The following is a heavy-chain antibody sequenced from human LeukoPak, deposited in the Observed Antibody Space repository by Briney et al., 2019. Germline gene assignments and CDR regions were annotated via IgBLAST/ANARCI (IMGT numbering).Heavy chain of an antibody. CDR2: IYYSGTT. V-gene: IGHV4-31*03. D-gene: IGHD5-24*01. CDR3: ARVEAATTNPRFGY. J-gene: IGHJ4*02. CDR1: GGSLISGEYY. Sequence: SETLSLTCTVSGGSLISGEYYWSWVRQLPGQGLEWIGYIYYSGTTYYNPSLKSRVTISVDTSKNQFSLTSVTAADTATYYCARVEAATTNPRFGYWGQGALVTVSS.